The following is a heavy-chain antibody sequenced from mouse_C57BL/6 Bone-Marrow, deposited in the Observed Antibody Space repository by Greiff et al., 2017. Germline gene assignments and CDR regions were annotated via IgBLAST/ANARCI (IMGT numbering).Heavy chain of an antibody. CDR3: ALIAKKYYYGSSYLYAMDY. V-gene: IGHV8-8*01. D-gene: IGHD1-1*01. J-gene: IGHJ4*01. Sequence: QVTLKVSGPGILQPSQTLSLTCSFSGFSLSTFGMGVGWIRQPSGKGLEWLAHIWWDDDKYYNPALKSRLTISKDTSKTQVFLKIANVDTADTATYYCALIAKKYYYGSSYLYAMDYWGQGTSVTVSS. CDR2: IWWDDDK. CDR1: GFSLSTFGMG.